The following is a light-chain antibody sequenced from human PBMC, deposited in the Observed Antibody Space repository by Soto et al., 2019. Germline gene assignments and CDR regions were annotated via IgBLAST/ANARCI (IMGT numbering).Light chain of an antibody. CDR2: EGS. J-gene: IGLJ2*01. CDR1: SSDVGSYNL. Sequence: QSALTQPASVSGSPGQSITISCTGTSSDVGSYNLVSWYQQHPGKAPKLMIYEGSKRPSGVSNRFSGSKSGYTASLTISGLQAEDEADYYCCSYAGSSTPYVVFGGGTKLTVL. CDR3: CSYAGSSTPYVV. V-gene: IGLV2-23*01.